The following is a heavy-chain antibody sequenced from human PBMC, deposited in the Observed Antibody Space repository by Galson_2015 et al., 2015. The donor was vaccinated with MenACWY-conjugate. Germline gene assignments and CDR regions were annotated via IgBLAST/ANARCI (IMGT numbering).Heavy chain of an antibody. CDR1: GDSVSSNSAA. CDR2: TYYRSKWYN. CDR3: ARDRAPPYYYGSGSYSHFDY. V-gene: IGHV6-1*01. Sequence: CAISGDSVSSNSAAWNWIRQSPSRGLEWLGRTYYRSKWYNDYAVSVKRRITINPDTSKNQFSLQLNSVTPEDTAVYYCARDRAPPYYYGSGSYSHFDYWGQGTLVTVSS. D-gene: IGHD3-10*01. J-gene: IGHJ4*02.